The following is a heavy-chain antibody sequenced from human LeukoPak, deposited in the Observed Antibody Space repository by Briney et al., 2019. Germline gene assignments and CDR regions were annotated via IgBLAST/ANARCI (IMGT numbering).Heavy chain of an antibody. CDR3: ARVRIQLWSCYYFDY. Sequence: SETLSLTCTVSGGSISSYYWSWIRQPPGKGLEWIGYIYYSGSTNYNPSLKSRVTISVDTSKNQFSLKLSSVTAADTAVYYCARVRIQLWSCYYFDYWGQGTLVTVSS. D-gene: IGHD5-18*01. V-gene: IGHV4-59*01. CDR2: IYYSGST. J-gene: IGHJ4*02. CDR1: GGSISSYY.